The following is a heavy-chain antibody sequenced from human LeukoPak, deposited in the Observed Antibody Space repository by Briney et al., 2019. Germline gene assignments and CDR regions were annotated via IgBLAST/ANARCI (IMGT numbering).Heavy chain of an antibody. J-gene: IGHJ4*02. D-gene: IGHD6-19*01. CDR1: GFTFSTYS. Sequence: GGSLRLSCAASGFTFSTYSMNWVRQAPGKGLEWVSYISSGSATMYYADSVRGRFTISRDNAKNSLYLQMNSLRDEDTAVYYCARDEEAVGYYLDYWGQGTLVAVSS. V-gene: IGHV3-48*02. CDR3: ARDEEAVGYYLDY. CDR2: ISSGSATM.